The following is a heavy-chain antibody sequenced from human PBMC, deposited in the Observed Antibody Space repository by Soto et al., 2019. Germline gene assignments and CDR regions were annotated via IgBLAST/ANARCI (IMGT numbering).Heavy chain of an antibody. CDR3: ARDEAGTFDY. V-gene: IGHV3-30-3*01. CDR1: GFTFRSFA. D-gene: IGHD6-19*01. Sequence: GGSLRLSCAASGFTFRSFAMHWVRQAPGKRLEWVAVISYDGSNKYYADSVKGRFTISRDNSKNTLYLQMNSLRAEDTAVYYCARDEAGTFDYWGQGTLVTVSS. CDR2: ISYDGSNK. J-gene: IGHJ4*02.